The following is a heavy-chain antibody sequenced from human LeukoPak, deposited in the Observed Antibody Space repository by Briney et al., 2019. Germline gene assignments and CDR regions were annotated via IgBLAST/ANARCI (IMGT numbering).Heavy chain of an antibody. CDR1: GYTFTGYY. J-gene: IGHJ6*02. D-gene: IGHD5-12*01. CDR2: INPNSGGT. Sequence: ASVKVSCKASGYTFTGYYMHWVRQAPGRGLEWMGWINPNSGGTNYAQKFQGWVTMTRDTSISTAYMELSRLRSDDTAVYYCARGARVDIVATGYYYGMDVWGQGTTVTVSS. CDR3: ARGARVDIVATGYYYGMDV. V-gene: IGHV1-2*04.